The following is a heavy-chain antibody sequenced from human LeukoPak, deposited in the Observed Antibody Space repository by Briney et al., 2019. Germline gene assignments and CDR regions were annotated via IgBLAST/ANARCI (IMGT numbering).Heavy chain of an antibody. CDR2: INHSGST. D-gene: IGHD3-22*01. Sequence: SETLSLTCAVYGGSFSGYYWSWIRQPPGKGLEWIGEINHSGSTNYNPSLKSRVTISVDTSKNQFSLKLSSVTAADTAVYYCARSHEDSSGYYLYNWFDPWGQGTLVTVSS. CDR3: ARSHEDSSGYYLYNWFDP. V-gene: IGHV4-34*01. CDR1: GGSFSGYY. J-gene: IGHJ5*02.